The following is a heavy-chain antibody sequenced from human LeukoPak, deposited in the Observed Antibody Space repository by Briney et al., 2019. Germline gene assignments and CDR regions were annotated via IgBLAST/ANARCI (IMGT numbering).Heavy chain of an antibody. D-gene: IGHD1-7*01. V-gene: IGHV3-66*02. J-gene: IGHJ4*02. CDR1: GFRVSDYY. CDR2: IRDSGEA. Sequence: HPGGSLRLSCAVSGFRVSDYYMSWVRQAPGKGLEWVGLIRDSGEAFYADFVRGRFAISRDESENTLYLQMNSLRVEDTAVYYCASWNYWSDGPPDYWGQGTLVTVFS. CDR3: ASWNYWSDGPPDY.